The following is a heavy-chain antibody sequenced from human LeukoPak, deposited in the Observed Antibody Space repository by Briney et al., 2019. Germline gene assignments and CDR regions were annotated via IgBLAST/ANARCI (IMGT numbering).Heavy chain of an antibody. CDR1: GFTFSSYA. D-gene: IGHD7-27*01. CDR2: ISGSGGST. V-gene: IGHV3-23*01. Sequence: PGGSLRLSCAASGFTFSSYAMSWVRQAPGKGLEWVSAISGSGGSTYYADSVKGRFTISRDNSKNTLYLQMNSLRADDTAIYYCARELVSLGTGYFDLWGRGTLVTVSS. CDR3: ARELVSLGTGYFDL. J-gene: IGHJ2*01.